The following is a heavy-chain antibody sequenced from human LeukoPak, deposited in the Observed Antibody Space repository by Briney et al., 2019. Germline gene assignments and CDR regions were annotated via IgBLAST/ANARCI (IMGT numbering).Heavy chain of an antibody. D-gene: IGHD2-21*02. CDR1: GFTFSSYE. CDR2: ISYDGSNR. CDR3: AKSVTMDV. V-gene: IGHV3-30*18. J-gene: IGHJ6*02. Sequence: GGSLRLSCAASGFTFSSYEMNWVRQAPGKGLEWVAVISYDGSNRYYADSVKGRFTISRDNSKNTLYLQMNSLRAEDTAVYYCAKSVTMDVWGQGTTVTVSS.